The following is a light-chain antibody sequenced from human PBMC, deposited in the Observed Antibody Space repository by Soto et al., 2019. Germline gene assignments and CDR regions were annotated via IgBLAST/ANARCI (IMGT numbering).Light chain of an antibody. Sequence: EIVMTQSPGTLSVSPGERATLSCRASQSVSNFLAWYQQRPGQAPRLLLYGASNRATGTPARFSGSGSGTDFTLTISSLEPEDSAVYYCQQRSNRLTFGGGTKVDIK. CDR3: QQRSNRLT. CDR1: QSVSNF. V-gene: IGKV3-11*01. CDR2: GAS. J-gene: IGKJ4*01.